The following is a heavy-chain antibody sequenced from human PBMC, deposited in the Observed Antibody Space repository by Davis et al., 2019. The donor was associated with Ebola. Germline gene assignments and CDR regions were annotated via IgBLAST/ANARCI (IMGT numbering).Heavy chain of an antibody. Sequence: ASVKVSCKASGYSFPSYDFNWVRQATGQGLEWMGWMNPDNADTRYAQKFQGRVTMTRNTSISTAYLELTSLRSEDTAVYFCARAESGSYGYWGQGTLVNVSS. CDR1: GYSFPSYD. D-gene: IGHD1-26*01. CDR2: MNPDNADT. J-gene: IGHJ4*02. V-gene: IGHV1-8*01. CDR3: ARAESGSYGY.